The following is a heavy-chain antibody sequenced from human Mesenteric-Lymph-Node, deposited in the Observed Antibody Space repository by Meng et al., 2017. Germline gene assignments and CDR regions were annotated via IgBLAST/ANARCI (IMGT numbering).Heavy chain of an antibody. Sequence: ASVKVSCKASGYTFTSYYMHWVRQASGQGLEWMGWMNPNSGNTDYAQKFQGRVTITRNTSISTAYMELSSLRSEDTAVYYCALIAAVAIDYYYYGMDVWGQGTTVTVSS. V-gene: IGHV1-8*03. CDR3: ALIAAVAIDYYYYGMDV. D-gene: IGHD6-13*01. J-gene: IGHJ6*02. CDR2: MNPNSGNT. CDR1: GYTFTSYY.